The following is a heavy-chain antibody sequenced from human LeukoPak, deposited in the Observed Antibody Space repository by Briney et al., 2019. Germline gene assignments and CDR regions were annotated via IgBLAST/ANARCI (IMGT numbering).Heavy chain of an antibody. D-gene: IGHD3-10*01. V-gene: IGHV1-46*01. CDR3: AGSYYGSGSRPSYFDY. Sequence: ASVKVSCKASGYTFTSYYMHWVRQAPGHGLEWMGIINPSGVSTSYAQRFQGRVTMTRDTSTSTLYMVLSSLRSEDTAVYYCAGSYYGSGSRPSYFDYWGQGTLVTVSS. CDR2: INPSGVST. CDR1: GYTFTSYY. J-gene: IGHJ4*02.